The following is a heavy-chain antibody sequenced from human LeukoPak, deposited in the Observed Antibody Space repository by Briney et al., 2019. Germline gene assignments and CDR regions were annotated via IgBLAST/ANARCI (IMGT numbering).Heavy chain of an antibody. CDR1: GGSISGYH. Sequence: SETLSHTCTVTGGSISGYHWNWIRQSPGKGLEWIGNIFYTGNVDYNPSLQSRVTISVDTSKNEISLILSSVTAADTAVYYCARKTYCSGGRCYGENWFDPWGQGTLVTVSS. CDR2: IFYTGNV. J-gene: IGHJ5*02. CDR3: ARKTYCSGGRCYGENWFDP. D-gene: IGHD2-15*01. V-gene: IGHV4-59*08.